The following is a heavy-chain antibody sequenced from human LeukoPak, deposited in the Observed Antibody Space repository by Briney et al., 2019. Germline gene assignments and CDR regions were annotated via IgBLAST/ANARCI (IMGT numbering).Heavy chain of an antibody. V-gene: IGHV5-51*01. J-gene: IGHJ5*02. Sequence: GESLKISCKGSGYSFTSYWIGWVRQMPGKGLECMGIIYPGDPDTRYSPSFQGQVTISADKSISTAYLQWSSLKASDTAMYYCARMMTTVFDWFDPWGQGTLVTVSS. CDR1: GYSFTSYW. CDR3: ARMMTTVFDWFDP. D-gene: IGHD4-17*01. CDR2: IYPGDPDT.